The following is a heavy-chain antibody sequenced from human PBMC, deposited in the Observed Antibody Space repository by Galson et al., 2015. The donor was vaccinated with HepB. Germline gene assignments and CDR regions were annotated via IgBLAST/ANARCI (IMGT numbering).Heavy chain of an antibody. Sequence: ETLSLTCTVSGGSLSNYYWHWIRQSPGKGLEWIGYIYYTGITVYKPSLESRVTLSVDTSKNRVSLKLTSLTAADTAVYYCARGEPIDYWGQGTLVTVSS. J-gene: IGHJ4*02. D-gene: IGHD1-26*01. CDR3: ARGEPIDY. CDR2: IYYTGIT. CDR1: GGSLSNYY. V-gene: IGHV4-59*01.